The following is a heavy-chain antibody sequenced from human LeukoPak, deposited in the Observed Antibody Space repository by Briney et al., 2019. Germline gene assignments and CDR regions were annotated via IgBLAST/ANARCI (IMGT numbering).Heavy chain of an antibody. V-gene: IGHV4-59*01. CDR3: ARDKVTSGGMDV. J-gene: IGHJ6*02. Sequence: SETLSLTCTVSGGSISSYYWSWIRQPPGKGLEWIGYMYYSGSTNYNPSLKSRVTISKDMSKNQFSLKLSSMTAADTAVYYCARDKVTSGGMDVWGQGTTVTVPS. CDR1: GGSISSYY. D-gene: IGHD1-14*01. CDR2: MYYSGST.